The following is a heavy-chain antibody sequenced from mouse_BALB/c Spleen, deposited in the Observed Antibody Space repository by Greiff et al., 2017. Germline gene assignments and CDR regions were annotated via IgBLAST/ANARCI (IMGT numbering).Heavy chain of an antibody. J-gene: IGHJ3*01. D-gene: IGHD1-1*01. Sequence: EVQLQQSGAELVKPGASVKLSCTASGFNIKDTYMHWVKQRPEQGLEWIGRIDPANGNTKYDPKFQGKATITADTSSNTAYLQLSSLTSEDTAVYYCARRGLSYGSTPRGLAYWGQGTLVTVSA. V-gene: IGHV14-3*02. CDR1: GFNIKDTY. CDR2: IDPANGNT. CDR3: ARRGLSYGSTPRGLAY.